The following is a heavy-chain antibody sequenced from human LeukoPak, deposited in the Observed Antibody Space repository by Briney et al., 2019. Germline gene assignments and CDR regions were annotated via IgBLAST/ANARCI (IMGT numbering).Heavy chain of an antibody. CDR1: GGSISSGSYY. D-gene: IGHD5-18*01. V-gene: IGHV4-61*02. Sequence: PSQTLSLTCTVSGGSISSGSYYWSWIRQPAGKGLEWIGRIYTSGSTNYNPSLKSRVTISVDTSKNQFSLKLSSVTAADTAVYYCAREGGGYSYDWFDPWGQGTLVTVSS. CDR2: IYTSGST. J-gene: IGHJ5*02. CDR3: AREGGGYSYDWFDP.